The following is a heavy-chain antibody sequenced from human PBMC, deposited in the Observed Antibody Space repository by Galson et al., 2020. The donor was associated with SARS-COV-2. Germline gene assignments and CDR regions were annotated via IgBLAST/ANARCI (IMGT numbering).Heavy chain of an antibody. CDR2: IYYSGST. CDR3: ARNDFLSGYYWFDP. J-gene: IGHJ5*02. D-gene: IGHD3-3*01. V-gene: IGHV4-59*01. Sequence: SETLSLTCTVSGGSISSYYWSWIRQPPGKGLEWIGYIYYSGSTNYNPSLKSRVTISVDTSKNQFSLKLSSVTAADPAVYYCARNDFLSGYYWFDPWGQGTLVTVSS. CDR1: GGSISSYY.